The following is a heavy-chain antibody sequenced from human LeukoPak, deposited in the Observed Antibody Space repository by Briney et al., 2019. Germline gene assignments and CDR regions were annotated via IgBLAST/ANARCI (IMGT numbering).Heavy chain of an antibody. D-gene: IGHD3-3*02. Sequence: SETLSLTCAASGGSISSSNWWSWVRQPPGKGLEWIGEIYHSGSTNYNPSLKSRVTISVDKSKNQFSLKLSSVTAADTAVYYCARAYISSSYFDYWGQGTLVTVSS. CDR1: GGSISSSNW. CDR2: IYHSGST. J-gene: IGHJ4*02. V-gene: IGHV4-4*02. CDR3: ARAYISSSYFDY.